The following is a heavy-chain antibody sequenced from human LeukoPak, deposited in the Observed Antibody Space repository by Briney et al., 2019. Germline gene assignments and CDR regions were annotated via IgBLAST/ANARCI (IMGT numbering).Heavy chain of an antibody. D-gene: IGHD1-26*01. J-gene: IGHJ4*02. Sequence: GGSLRLSCAVSGFPFSGSAMHWVRQASGKGLEWVGRIRSKGNSYATAYAASVRGRFTISRDDSNNTAYLQMNSLKTEDTAVYYCTKSLTSGTEGDYWGQGTLVTVSS. CDR3: TKSLTSGTEGDY. CDR2: IRSKGNSYAT. CDR1: GFPFSGSA. V-gene: IGHV3-73*01.